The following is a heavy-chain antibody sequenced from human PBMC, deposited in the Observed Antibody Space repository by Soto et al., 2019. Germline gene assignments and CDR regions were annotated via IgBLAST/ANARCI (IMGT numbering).Heavy chain of an antibody. V-gene: IGHV1-69*01. CDR1: GGTFSSHA. D-gene: IGHD1-26*01. CDR2: IIPMFGTP. Sequence: QVQLVQSGAEVKKPGSSVRVSCKASGGTFSSHAFTWVRQAPGQGLEWMGGIIPMFGTPNYAQKFQGRLTITAETGTSYMEVRSLRAEDTALFFCARDREVGDGYSFGIFDLWGQGTLVTVSS. CDR3: ARDREVGDGYSFGIFDL. J-gene: IGHJ4*02.